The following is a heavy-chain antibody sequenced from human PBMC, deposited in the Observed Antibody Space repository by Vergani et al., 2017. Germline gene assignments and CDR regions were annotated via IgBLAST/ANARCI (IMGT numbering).Heavy chain of an antibody. CDR2: ISGRGGST. CDR1: GFTFSSYA. D-gene: IGHD4-17*01. Sequence: EVQLLESGGGLVQPGGSLRLSCAASGFTFSSYAMSWVRQAPGKGLEWVSGISGRGGSTYSADSVKGRFTIARDNSKNTLYLQMNRLRAEDTAVYYCASDRDTTVATMGAFDIWGQGTMVTVSS. J-gene: IGHJ3*02. V-gene: IGHV3-23*01. CDR3: ASDRDTTVATMGAFDI.